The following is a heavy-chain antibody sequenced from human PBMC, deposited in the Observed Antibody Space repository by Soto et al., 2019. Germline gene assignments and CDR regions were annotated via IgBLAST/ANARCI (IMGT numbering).Heavy chain of an antibody. D-gene: IGHD6-6*01. V-gene: IGHV1-8*01. CDR1: GYTFTRYD. CDR2: MNPQTGNT. J-gene: IGHJ6*03. Sequence: QVQLVQSGSEGKEPGASMKISCQASGYTFTRYDITWVQQATGQGLEWMGWMNPQTGNTAYAEKFQGRVTMTRSTSINTAYMEWSGLRSEDTAVYYCARLSEESSSSNYYYFYMDFWGKGSTVTVSS. CDR3: ARLSEESSSSNYYYFYMDF.